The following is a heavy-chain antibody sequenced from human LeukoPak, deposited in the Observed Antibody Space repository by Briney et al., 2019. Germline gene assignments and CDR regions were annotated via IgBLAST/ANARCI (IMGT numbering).Heavy chain of an antibody. J-gene: IGHJ4*02. CDR1: GFTFSTYA. V-gene: IGHV3-23*01. CDR3: ARDWSDY. CDR2: IGGSGSYT. Sequence: GRSLRLSPAASGFTFSTYAMISVRQALGQGVGWVSVIGGSGSYTYYADSVKGRFTISRDNSKDTLYLQMNSLRAEDTAVYYCARDWSDYWGQGNLVTVSS.